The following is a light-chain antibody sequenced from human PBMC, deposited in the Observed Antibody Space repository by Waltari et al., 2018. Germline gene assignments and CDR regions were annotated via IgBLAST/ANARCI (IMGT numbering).Light chain of an antibody. CDR3: CSYAGSTTPNWV. V-gene: IGLV2-23*01. CDR1: SSDVGGYNF. CDR2: DAI. Sequence: QSALTQPASVSGSPGQSLTISCPGISSDVGGYNFVSWSQQHPGKAPKLMIYDAIILPSGVSDRFSGSKSGNTASLTISGLQGEDEGDYYCCSYAGSTTPNWVFGGGTKLTVL. J-gene: IGLJ3*02.